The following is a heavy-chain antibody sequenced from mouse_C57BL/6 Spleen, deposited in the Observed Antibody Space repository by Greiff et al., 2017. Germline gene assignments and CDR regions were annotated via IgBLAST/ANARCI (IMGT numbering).Heavy chain of an antibody. Sequence: EVKLVESGGDLVKPGGSLKLSCAASGFTFSSYGMSWVRQTPDKRLEWVATISSGGSYTYYPDSVKGRFTISRDNAKNTLHLQMSSLKSEDTAMYYCARANYENAMDYWGQGTSVTVSS. J-gene: IGHJ4*01. CDR2: ISSGGSYT. CDR3: ARANYENAMDY. V-gene: IGHV5-6*01. CDR1: GFTFSSYG. D-gene: IGHD2-1*01.